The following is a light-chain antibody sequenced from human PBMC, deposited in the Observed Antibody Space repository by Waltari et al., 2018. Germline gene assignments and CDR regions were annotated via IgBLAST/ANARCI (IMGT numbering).Light chain of an antibody. Sequence: QSALTQPASVSGSPGQSITLSCTGTTPDGGPHTFLSWYQQHPGEVPKLLIYEVNNRPSGVSDRFSGSRSGNTASLTISGLLAEDEADYYCCSHSSSSTLVLFGGGTKVTVL. CDR1: TPDGGPHTF. J-gene: IGLJ3*02. CDR3: CSHSSSSTLVL. V-gene: IGLV2-14*01. CDR2: EVN.